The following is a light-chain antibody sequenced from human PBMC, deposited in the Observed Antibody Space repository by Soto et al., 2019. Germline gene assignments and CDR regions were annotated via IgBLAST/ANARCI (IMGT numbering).Light chain of an antibody. Sequence: DIQMTQSPSSLSASVGDRVTITCRASQDISDWLAWYQQKPEKPPKSLIYAASLIQTGVPSRFRGSGSGTDFTLTISSLQPEDSATYYCQQYNTYPLTFGGGNKVEIK. J-gene: IGKJ4*01. V-gene: IGKV1D-16*01. CDR3: QQYNTYPLT. CDR1: QDISDW. CDR2: AAS.